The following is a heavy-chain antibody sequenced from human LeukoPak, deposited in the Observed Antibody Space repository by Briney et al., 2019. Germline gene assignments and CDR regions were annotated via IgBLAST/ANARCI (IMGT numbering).Heavy chain of an antibody. CDR3: ARYYYDSSGYYSFDY. J-gene: IGHJ4*02. V-gene: IGHV3-74*01. CDR2: INSDGSNT. Sequence: GGSLRLSCAASGFTFSSYWMHWVRQAPGKGLVWVSRINSDGSNTSYADSVKGRFTISRDNAKNTLYLQMNSLRAEDTAVYYCARYYYDSSGYYSFDYWGQGTLVTVSS. CDR1: GFTFSSYW. D-gene: IGHD3-22*01.